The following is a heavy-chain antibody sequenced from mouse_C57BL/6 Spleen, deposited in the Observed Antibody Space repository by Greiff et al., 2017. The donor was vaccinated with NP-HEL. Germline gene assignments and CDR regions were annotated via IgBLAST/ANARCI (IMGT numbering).Heavy chain of an antibody. CDR1: GYTFTSYW. V-gene: IGHV1-59*01. CDR2: IDPSDSYT. J-gene: IGHJ1*03. Sequence: QVQLQQPGAELVRPGTSVKLSCKASGYTFTSYWMHWVKQRPGQGLEWIGVIDPSDSYTNYNQKFKGKATLTVDTSSSTAYMQLSSLTSEDSAVYYCARRVGHYYGSSEDWYFDVWGTGTTVTVSS. CDR3: ARRVGHYYGSSEDWYFDV. D-gene: IGHD1-1*01.